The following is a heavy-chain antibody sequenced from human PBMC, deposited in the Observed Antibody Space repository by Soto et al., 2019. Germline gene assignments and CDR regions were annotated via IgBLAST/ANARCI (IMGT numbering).Heavy chain of an antibody. D-gene: IGHD1-26*01. CDR1: GYTLTGLS. V-gene: IGHV1-24*01. J-gene: IGHJ3*02. CDR2: FDPEDGET. Sequence: ASVKVCCKVSGYTLTGLSMHWVRQAPGKGLEWMGGFDPEDGETIYAQKFQGRVTMTEDTSTDTAYMELSSLRSEDTAVYYCATVGATYSVEAFDIWGQGTMVTVSS. CDR3: ATVGATYSVEAFDI.